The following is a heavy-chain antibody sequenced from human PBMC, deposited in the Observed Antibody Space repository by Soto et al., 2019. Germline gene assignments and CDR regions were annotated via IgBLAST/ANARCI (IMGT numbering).Heavy chain of an antibody. Sequence: QVQLVQSGAEVKKSGASVKVSCRPSGYTFAPHTMHWVRQAPGQGLEWMGWINAGNDNTHYSQKFQGRITITRDTFASTAYMELYRLSSEDTAIYYCVQLGSDYWGQGTLVTVSS. CDR2: INAGNDNT. V-gene: IGHV1-3*01. D-gene: IGHD7-27*01. CDR3: VQLGSDY. CDR1: GYTFAPHT. J-gene: IGHJ4*02.